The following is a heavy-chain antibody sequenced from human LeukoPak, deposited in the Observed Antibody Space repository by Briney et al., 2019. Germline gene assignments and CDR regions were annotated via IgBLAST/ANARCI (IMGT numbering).Heavy chain of an antibody. D-gene: IGHD5-24*01. Sequence: SQTLSPTCSVSSGSLSTYYWSWILHPPGKALEWIGYIYYSGSTNYNPSLKSRVTISVDTSKNQFSLKLSSVTAADTAVYYCARHNPEMATTHWGQGTLVTVSS. J-gene: IGHJ4*02. CDR1: SGSLSTYY. CDR2: IYYSGST. V-gene: IGHV4-59*08. CDR3: ARHNPEMATTH.